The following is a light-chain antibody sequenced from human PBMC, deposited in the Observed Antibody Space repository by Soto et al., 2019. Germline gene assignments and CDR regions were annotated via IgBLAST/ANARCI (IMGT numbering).Light chain of an antibody. Sequence: QSVLTQPPSVSGAPGQRVAISCSGSSSNIGSNTVNWYQQLPGTAPKLLIYSNKPRTSGVPDRFAGSESGTSASLAISGLQSEYEAEDYCAAWDDGRNGWVFVGGTKLTVL. CDR1: SSNIGSNT. CDR3: AAWDDGRNGWV. V-gene: IGLV1-44*01. CDR2: SNK. J-gene: IGLJ3*02.